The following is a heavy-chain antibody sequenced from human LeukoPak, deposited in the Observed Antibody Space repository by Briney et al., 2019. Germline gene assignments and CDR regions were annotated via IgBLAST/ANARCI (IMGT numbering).Heavy chain of an antibody. CDR1: GDSVSSNSAA. J-gene: IGHJ3*02. V-gene: IGHV6-1*01. Sequence: SQTLSLTFAISGDSVSSNSAAWNWIRQSPSRGLEWLGRTYYRSKWYNDYAVSVKSRITINPDTSKNQLSLQLNSVTPEDTAVYYCAREDDSSGYYGGFAFDIWGQGTMVTVSS. D-gene: IGHD3-22*01. CDR3: AREDDSSGYYGGFAFDI. CDR2: TYYRSKWYN.